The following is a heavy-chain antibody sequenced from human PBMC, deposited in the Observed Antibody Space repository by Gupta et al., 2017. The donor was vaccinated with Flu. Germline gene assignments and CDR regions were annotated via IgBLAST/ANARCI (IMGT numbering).Heavy chain of an antibody. D-gene: IGHD1-26*01. J-gene: IGHJ4*02. V-gene: IGHV3-21*05. CDR2: ISSSGNDI. CDR3: ARDLITLGATANTEGY. Sequence: DRQAPGKGLEWISFISSSGNDIFYADSVKGRFTISRDNAMESLFLQMNSLRPEDTGVYYCARDLITLGATANTEGYWGQGTLVSVSS.